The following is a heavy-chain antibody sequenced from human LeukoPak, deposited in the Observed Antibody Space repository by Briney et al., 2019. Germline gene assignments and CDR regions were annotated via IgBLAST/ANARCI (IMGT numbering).Heavy chain of an antibody. CDR3: ARADLHYGSGTDFDY. Sequence: SETLSLTCTVSGGSISSGGFYWSWLRQHPGKGLEWFGYIFYSGSTYYNPSLRSRVTLSVDTPKNQFSLKLSSVTAADTAVYYCARADLHYGSGTDFDYWGQGTLVTVSS. D-gene: IGHD3-10*01. J-gene: IGHJ4*02. V-gene: IGHV4-31*03. CDR1: GGSISSGGFY. CDR2: IFYSGST.